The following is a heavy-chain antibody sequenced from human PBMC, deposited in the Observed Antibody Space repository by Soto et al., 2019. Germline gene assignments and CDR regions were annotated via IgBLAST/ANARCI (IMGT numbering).Heavy chain of an antibody. CDR2: IKQDGSEK. CDR3: ARVPGRDWDFDY. V-gene: IGHV3-7*03. Sequence: GGSLRLSCAPAGFTFSSYWMSWVRQAPGKGLEWVANIKQDGSEKYHVDSVKGRFTISRDNAKNSLYLRVNSLRAEVTAVYYCARVPGRDWDFDYWGQGTLVTVSS. J-gene: IGHJ4*02. D-gene: IGHD3-9*01. CDR1: GFTFSSYW.